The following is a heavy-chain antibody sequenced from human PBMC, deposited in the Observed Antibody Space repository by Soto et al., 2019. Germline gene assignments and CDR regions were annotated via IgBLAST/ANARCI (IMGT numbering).Heavy chain of an antibody. CDR2: INPSGST. CDR1: GFTFTSSA. V-gene: IGHV1-46*03. Sequence: GASVKVSCKASGFTFTSSAVQWVRQARGQRLEWMGIINPSGSTSYAQKFQGRVTMTRDTSTSTVYMELSSLRSEDTAVYYCARVYCSGGNCYSIDYWGQGTLVTVSS. CDR3: ARVYCSGGNCYSIDY. D-gene: IGHD2-15*01. J-gene: IGHJ4*02.